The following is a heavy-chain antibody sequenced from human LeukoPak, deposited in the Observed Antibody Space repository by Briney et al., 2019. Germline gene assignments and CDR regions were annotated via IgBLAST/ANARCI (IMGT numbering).Heavy chain of an antibody. CDR3: ATFLFSRYSSSWYRWFDP. J-gene: IGHJ5*02. Sequence: ASVKVSCKVSGYTLTELSMHWVRQAPGKGLEWMGGFDPEDGETIYAQKFQGRVTMTEDTSTDTAYMELSSLRSEDTAVYYCATFLFSRYSSSWYRWFDPWGQGTLVTVSS. CDR2: FDPEDGET. V-gene: IGHV1-24*01. CDR1: GYTLTELS. D-gene: IGHD6-13*01.